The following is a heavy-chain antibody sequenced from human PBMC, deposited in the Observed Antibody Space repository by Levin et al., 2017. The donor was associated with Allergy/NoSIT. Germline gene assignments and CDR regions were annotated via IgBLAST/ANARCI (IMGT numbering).Heavy chain of an antibody. J-gene: IGHJ4*02. CDR3: AKDPGGNYYDSSGPFDY. CDR1: GFTFSSYA. D-gene: IGHD3-22*01. CDR2: ISGSGGST. V-gene: IGHV3-23*01. Sequence: PGGSLRLSCAASGFTFSSYAMSWVRQAPGKGLEWVSAISGSGGSTYYADSVKGRFTISRDNSKNTLYLQMNSLRAEDTAVYYCAKDPGGNYYDSSGPFDYWGQGTLVTVSS.